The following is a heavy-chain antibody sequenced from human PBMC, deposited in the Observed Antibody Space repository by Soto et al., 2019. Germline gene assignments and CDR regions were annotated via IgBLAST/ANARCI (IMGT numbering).Heavy chain of an antibody. J-gene: IGHJ4*02. D-gene: IGHD2-15*01. CDR1: GFTFSSYA. Sequence: DVQLLESGGGLVQPEGSLRLFCAASGFTFSSYAMGWVRQGPGKGLEWVAVVSIGGSTHYADSVRGRFTISRDNSKNTLSLQMNSLTAEDTDVYFCAKRRGAGGHLDYWGQGDLVTVSS. CDR2: VSIGGST. CDR3: AKRRGAGGHLDY. V-gene: IGHV3-23*01.